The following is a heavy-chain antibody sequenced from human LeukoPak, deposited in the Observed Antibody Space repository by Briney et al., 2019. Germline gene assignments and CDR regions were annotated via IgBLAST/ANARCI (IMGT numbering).Heavy chain of an antibody. CDR2: NYYSGST. CDR1: GGTISSSSYY. Sequence: SEILSLTCTVSGGTISSSSYYWGWIRQPPGKGLEWIGCNYYSGSTYYNPSLKSRVTISVDTSKTQFSLKLSSVTAADTAVYYCATQDSRGGYYFDYWGQGTLVTVSS. D-gene: IGHD3-22*01. V-gene: IGHV4-39*01. CDR3: ATQDSRGGYYFDY. J-gene: IGHJ4*02.